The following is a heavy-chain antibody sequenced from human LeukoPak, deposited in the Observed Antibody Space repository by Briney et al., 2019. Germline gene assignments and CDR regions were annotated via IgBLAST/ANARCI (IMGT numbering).Heavy chain of an antibody. V-gene: IGHV1-3*01. CDR3: ARDGGGRYGTTLLDY. D-gene: IGHD1/OR15-1a*01. Sequence: GASVTVSFTASGYIFTNYGIHWVRQAPGQRLECMGWINAGNGNIKYSQNFQGRVTFTGDTSASTVYMEFNSLRSEDTAVYYCARDGGGRYGTTLLDYWGQGTLVTVSS. CDR1: GYIFTNYG. CDR2: INAGNGNI. J-gene: IGHJ4*02.